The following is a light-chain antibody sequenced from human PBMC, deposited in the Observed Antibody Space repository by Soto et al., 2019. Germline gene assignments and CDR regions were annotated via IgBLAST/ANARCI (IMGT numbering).Light chain of an antibody. CDR3: SSYAGRSMYV. J-gene: IGLJ1*01. Sequence: QSALTQPPSASGSPGQSVTFSCTGTSGDVGTYDYVSWYQQYPGNAPKLLIYGVTRRPSGVPDRFSGSKSGNTAALTVSGLQAEDEAYYYCSSYAGRSMYVFXTGTKATV. V-gene: IGLV2-8*01. CDR1: SGDVGTYDY. CDR2: GVT.